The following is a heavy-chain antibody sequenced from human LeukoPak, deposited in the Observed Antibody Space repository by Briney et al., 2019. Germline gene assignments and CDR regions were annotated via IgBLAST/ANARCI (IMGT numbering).Heavy chain of an antibody. CDR2: IIPIFGTA. J-gene: IGHJ4*02. CDR3: GLAMVRGNEFDY. Sequence: SVKVSCKASGGTFSSYAISWVRQAPGQGLGWMGGIIPIFGTANYAQKFQGRVTITADESTSTAYMELSSLRSEDTAVYYCGLAMVRGNEFDYWGQGTLVTVSS. CDR1: GGTFSSYA. D-gene: IGHD3-10*01. V-gene: IGHV1-69*01.